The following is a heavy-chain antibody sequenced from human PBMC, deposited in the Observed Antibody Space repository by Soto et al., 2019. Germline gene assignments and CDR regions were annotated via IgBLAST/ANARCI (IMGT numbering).Heavy chain of an antibody. CDR1: GFTFRSYG. CDR2: IWFDGSKK. V-gene: IGHV3-33*01. CDR3: ARDRLVPYGYGMDV. Sequence: QMQLVESGGGVVQPGRSLRLSCAASGFTFRSYGIHWVRQAPGKGLEWVALIWFDGSKKYYVDSVKGRFAVSRDNSKNTRYLQMNSRRVEDTAVYYCARDRLVPYGYGMDVWGQGTTVTVSS. D-gene: IGHD4-17*01. J-gene: IGHJ6*02.